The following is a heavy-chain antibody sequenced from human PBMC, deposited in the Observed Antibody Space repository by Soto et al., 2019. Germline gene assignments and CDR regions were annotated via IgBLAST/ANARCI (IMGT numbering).Heavy chain of an antibody. CDR2: IYTSGST. CDR1: GGSISSYY. Sequence: PSETLSLTCTVSGGSISSYYWSWIRQPAGKGLEWIGRIYTSGSTNYNPSLKSRVTMSVDTSKNQFSLKLSSVTAADTAVYYCARDYRSSLYHYYYYGMDVWGPGTTLTV. CDR3: ARDYRSSLYHYYYYGMDV. V-gene: IGHV4-4*07. J-gene: IGHJ6*02. D-gene: IGHD6-6*01.